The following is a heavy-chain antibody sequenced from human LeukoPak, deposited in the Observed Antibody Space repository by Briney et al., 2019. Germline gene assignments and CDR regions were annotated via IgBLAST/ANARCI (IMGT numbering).Heavy chain of an antibody. D-gene: IGHD6-19*01. V-gene: IGHV3-23*01. CDR3: AKVLMGLVPSSYTPY. Sequence: HSGGSLRLSCAASGFTFSSYAMSWVRQAPGKGLEWASAISGSGGSTYYADSVKGRFTISRDNSKNTLYLQMNSLRAEDTAVYYCAKVLMGLVPSSYTPYLGQGTLVTVSS. J-gene: IGHJ4*02. CDR1: GFTFSSYA. CDR2: ISGSGGST.